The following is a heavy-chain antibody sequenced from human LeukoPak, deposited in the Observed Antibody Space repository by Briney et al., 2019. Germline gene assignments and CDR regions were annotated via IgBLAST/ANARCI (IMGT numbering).Heavy chain of an antibody. CDR2: IIPIFGTA. CDR1: GGTFSSYA. D-gene: IGHD6-6*01. J-gene: IGHJ4*02. V-gene: IGHV1-69*05. Sequence: GASVKVSCKASGGTFSSYAISWVRQAPGQGLEWMGGIIPIFGTANYAQKFQGRVTMTRDMSTSTVYMELSSLRSEDTAVYYCARGGRGKQLVLWYFDYWGQGTLVTVSS. CDR3: ARGGRGKQLVLWYFDY.